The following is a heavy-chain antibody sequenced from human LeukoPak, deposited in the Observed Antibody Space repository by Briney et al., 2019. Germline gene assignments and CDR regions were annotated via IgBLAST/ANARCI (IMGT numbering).Heavy chain of an antibody. V-gene: IGHV4-30-4*08. Sequence: SETLSLTCTVSGGSISSGDYYWSWIRQPPGKGLEWIGYIYYSGSTYYNPSLKSRVTISVDTSKNQFSLKLCSVTAADTAVYYCAREWVTILHYMDVWGKGTTVTVSS. CDR1: GGSISSGDYY. D-gene: IGHD3-3*01. CDR2: IYYSGST. CDR3: AREWVTILHYMDV. J-gene: IGHJ6*03.